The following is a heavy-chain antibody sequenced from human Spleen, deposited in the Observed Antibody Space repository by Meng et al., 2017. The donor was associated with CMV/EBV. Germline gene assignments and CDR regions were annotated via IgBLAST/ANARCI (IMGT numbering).Heavy chain of an antibody. CDR3: AIKSDSGRFPLYYGMDV. CDR1: GYNFATYW. Sequence: GESLKISCQASGYNFATYWIGWVRQMPGKGLEWMGIIYPGDSDTRYSPSFQGQVTISADKSINTAYLQWSILKASDTAMYYCAIKSDSGRFPLYYGMDVWGQGTTVTVSS. J-gene: IGHJ6*02. V-gene: IGHV5-51*01. CDR2: IYPGDSDT. D-gene: IGHD6-13*01.